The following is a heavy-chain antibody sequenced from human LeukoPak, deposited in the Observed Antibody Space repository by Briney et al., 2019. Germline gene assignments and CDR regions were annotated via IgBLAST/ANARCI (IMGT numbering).Heavy chain of an antibody. CDR3: ARQSIAARRAFDI. J-gene: IGHJ3*02. CDR1: GGSISSYY. V-gene: IGHV4-59*08. D-gene: IGHD6-6*01. Sequence: SETLSLTCSVSGGSISSYYWSWIRQPPGKGLEYIGYSYYSGSTDYNPSLKSRVTISVDTSNQFSLMPTSVTAADTAVYYCARQSIAARRAFDIWGQGTMVTVSS. CDR2: SYYSGST.